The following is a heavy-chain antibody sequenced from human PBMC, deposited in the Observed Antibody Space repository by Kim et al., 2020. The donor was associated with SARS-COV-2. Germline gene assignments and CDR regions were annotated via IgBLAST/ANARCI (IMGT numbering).Heavy chain of an antibody. CDR3: ARGGKDIVLVALIPYYYYYMDV. J-gene: IGHJ6*03. D-gene: IGHD2-15*01. CDR1: GGSFSGYY. Sequence: SETLSLTCAVYGGSFSGYYWSWIRQPPGKGLEGIGEINHSGSTNYNPSLKSRVTISVDTSKNQFSLNLSSVTAADTAVYYCARGGKDIVLVALIPYYYYYMDVWGKGTTVTVSS. V-gene: IGHV4-34*01. CDR2: INHSGST.